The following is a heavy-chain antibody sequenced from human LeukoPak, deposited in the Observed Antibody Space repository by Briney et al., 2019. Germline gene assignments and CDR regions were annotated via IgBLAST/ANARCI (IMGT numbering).Heavy chain of an antibody. CDR1: GFTFSSYG. CDR3: ARVGYSRSWHSGSAFDI. D-gene: IGHD6-13*01. Sequence: PGTSLRLSCAASGFTFSSYGMHWVRQAPGKGLEWLAGIATDGSFAYYADSVKGRFTISRDNAQNSLYLQMNSLRAEDTAVYYCARVGYSRSWHSGSAFDIWGQGTMVTVSS. CDR2: IATDGSFA. V-gene: IGHV3-33*08. J-gene: IGHJ3*02.